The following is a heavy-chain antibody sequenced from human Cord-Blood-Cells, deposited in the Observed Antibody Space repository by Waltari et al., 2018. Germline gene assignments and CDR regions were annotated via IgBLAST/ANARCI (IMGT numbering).Heavy chain of an antibody. CDR2: IYYSGST. CDR1: GGSISSSSYY. J-gene: IGHJ1*01. Sequence: QLQLQESGPGLVKPSETLSLTCTVSGGSISSSSYYWGWIRQPPGKGLEWSGSIYYSGSTYYNPSLKSRVPISVDTAKNQFSLKLSSVTAADTAVYYCASIAAAAEYFQHWGQGTLVTVSS. D-gene: IGHD6-13*01. CDR3: ASIAAAAEYFQH. V-gene: IGHV4-39*01.